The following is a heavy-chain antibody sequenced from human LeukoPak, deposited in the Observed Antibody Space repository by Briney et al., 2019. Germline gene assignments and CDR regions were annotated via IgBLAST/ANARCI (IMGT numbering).Heavy chain of an antibody. V-gene: IGHV3-30*02. CDR1: GFTFTNHW. D-gene: IGHD1-26*01. CDR3: ANNDGNYCDP. J-gene: IGHJ5*02. Sequence: PGGSLRLSCVASGFTFTNHWMSWVRQAPGKGLEWVAFIRYDGNNKHYADSVKGRFTISRDNSKNTLILQMNSLRPEDTAICYCANNDGNYCDPWGQGTLVTVSS. CDR2: IRYDGNNK.